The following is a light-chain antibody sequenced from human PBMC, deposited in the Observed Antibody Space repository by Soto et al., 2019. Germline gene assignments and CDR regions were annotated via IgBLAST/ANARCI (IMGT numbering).Light chain of an antibody. CDR3: QQYGTSPWT. J-gene: IGKJ1*01. CDR1: ESVSSSY. V-gene: IGKV3-20*01. CDR2: GAS. Sequence: EIMLKQSPGTLSLTPGERATLSCRASESVSSSYLGWYQQKPGQAPRLLIYGASTRATGIPDRFSGSGSGTDFTLTIRRLEPEDFAVYYCQQYGTSPWTFGQGTKVDI.